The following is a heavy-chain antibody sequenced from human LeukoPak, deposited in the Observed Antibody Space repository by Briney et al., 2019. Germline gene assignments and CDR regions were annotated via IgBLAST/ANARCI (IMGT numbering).Heavy chain of an antibody. D-gene: IGHD3-10*01. CDR3: ATARVNSVGNVRFDP. Sequence: GASVKVPCKVSGYTLTELSMHWVRQAPGKGLEWMGGFDPEDGETIYAQKFQGRVTMTEDTSTDTAYMELSSLRSEDTAVYYCATARVNSVGNVRFDPWGQGTLVTVSS. CDR2: FDPEDGET. J-gene: IGHJ5*02. V-gene: IGHV1-24*01. CDR1: GYTLTELS.